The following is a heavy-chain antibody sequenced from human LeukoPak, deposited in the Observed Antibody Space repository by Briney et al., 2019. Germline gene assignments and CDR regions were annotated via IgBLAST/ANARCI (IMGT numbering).Heavy chain of an antibody. CDR1: GFIFRSYG. D-gene: IGHD3-10*01. CDR3: AKDRRSYGSGAFDY. J-gene: IGHJ4*02. CDR2: ISGSGGST. Sequence: PGGSLRLSCAASGFIFRSYGMSWVRRAPGKGLEWVSAISGSGGSTYYADSVRGRFTISRDNSKNTLYLQMNSLRAEDTAVYYCAKDRRSYGSGAFDYWGQGTLVTVSS. V-gene: IGHV3-23*01.